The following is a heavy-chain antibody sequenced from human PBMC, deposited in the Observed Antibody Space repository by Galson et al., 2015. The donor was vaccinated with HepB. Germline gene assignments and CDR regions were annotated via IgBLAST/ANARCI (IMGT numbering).Heavy chain of an antibody. J-gene: IGHJ6*02. D-gene: IGHD3-9*01. Sequence: QSGAEVKKPGKSLKISCKGSGYSFTNYWIAWVRQMPGKGLEWMGVIYPGDSDTRYSPSFQGQVTISADKSINTVYLQWSSLKASDTAMYYCARFPRGFLTASPNYGLDVWGQGTTVTVS. CDR3: ARFPRGFLTASPNYGLDV. CDR1: GYSFTNYW. V-gene: IGHV5-51*01. CDR2: IYPGDSDT.